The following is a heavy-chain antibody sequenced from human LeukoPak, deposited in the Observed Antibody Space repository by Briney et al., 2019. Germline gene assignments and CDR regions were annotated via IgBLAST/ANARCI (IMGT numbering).Heavy chain of an antibody. CDR1: GGSFSGYY. V-gene: IGHV4-34*01. D-gene: IGHD6-13*01. CDR3: ARVSRYGQQLVRGDY. CDR2: INHSGST. J-gene: IGHJ4*02. Sequence: SETLSLTCAVYGGSFSGYYWSWIRQPPGKGLEWIGEINHSGSTNYNPSLKSRVTISVDTSKNQFSLKLSSVTAADTAVYYCARVSRYGQQLVRGDYWGQGTLVTVSS.